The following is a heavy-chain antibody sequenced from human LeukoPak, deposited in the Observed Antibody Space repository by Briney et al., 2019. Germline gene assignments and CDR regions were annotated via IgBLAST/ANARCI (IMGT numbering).Heavy chain of an antibody. CDR2: INSDGSEG. D-gene: IGHD6-6*01. Sequence: GGSLRLSCAVSGFTFSGFWMSWSRQAPGKGLEWVASINSDGSEGYYTDVVKGRFTISRDNAKNSLYLQINSLRAEDTAVYYCARSSYSSSSSVWGQGTMVTVSS. V-gene: IGHV3-7*03. J-gene: IGHJ3*01. CDR3: ARSSYSSSSSV. CDR1: GFTFSGFW.